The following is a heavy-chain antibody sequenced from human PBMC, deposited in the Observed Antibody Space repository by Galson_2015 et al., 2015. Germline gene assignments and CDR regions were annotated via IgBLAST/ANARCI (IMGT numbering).Heavy chain of an antibody. J-gene: IGHJ6*02. D-gene: IGHD6-19*01. Sequence: SLRLSCAASGFTFSSYWMHWVRQAPGKGLMWVSRIKGDGSSIIYADSVKGRFTISRDNTKNTVWLQMNSLRAEDTAVYYCARDPVDGSGHFDFWGQGTTVTVSS. CDR3: ARDPVDGSGHFDF. V-gene: IGHV3-74*01. CDR2: IKGDGSSI. CDR1: GFTFSSYW.